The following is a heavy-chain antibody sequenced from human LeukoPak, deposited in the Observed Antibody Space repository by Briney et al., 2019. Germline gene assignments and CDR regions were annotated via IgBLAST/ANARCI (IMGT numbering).Heavy chain of an antibody. CDR2: ISGSGGST. J-gene: IGHJ4*02. CDR1: GFTFSSYA. D-gene: IGHD3-10*01. V-gene: IGHV3-23*01. Sequence: GGSLRLSCAASGFTFSSYAMSWVRQAPGKGLEWVSAISGSGGSTYYADSVKGRFTISRDNAKSSLYLQMNSLRAEDTAVYYCARDLARGYWGQGTLVTVSS. CDR3: ARDLARGY.